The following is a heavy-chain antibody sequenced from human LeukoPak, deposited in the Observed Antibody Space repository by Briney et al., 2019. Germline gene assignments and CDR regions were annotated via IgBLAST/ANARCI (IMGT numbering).Heavy chain of an antibody. CDR2: IYTSGST. V-gene: IGHV4-4*07. CDR1: GGSISGYY. CDR3: ARDGEGDIHEDY. Sequence: SETLSLTCSVSGGSISGYYWSWIRQPAGKGLEWIGRIYTSGSTNYNPSLKSRVTISVDTSKNQFSLKLSSVTAADTAVYYCARDGEGDIHEDYWGQETLVTVSS. J-gene: IGHJ4*02. D-gene: IGHD3-10*01.